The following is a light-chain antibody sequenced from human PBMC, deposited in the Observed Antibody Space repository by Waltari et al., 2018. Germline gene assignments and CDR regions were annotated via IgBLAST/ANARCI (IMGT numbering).Light chain of an antibody. CDR3: QQYYSSPPT. Sequence: DIVMTQSPDSLAVSLGEGATINCKSSQSVLHSFNNNNYLAWYQQKPGQPPKLLIYWASTRESGVPDRFSGSGSGTDFTLTISSLQAEDVAVYYCQQYYSSPPTFGGGTKVEIK. J-gene: IGKJ4*01. CDR2: WAS. CDR1: QSVLHSFNNNNY. V-gene: IGKV4-1*01.